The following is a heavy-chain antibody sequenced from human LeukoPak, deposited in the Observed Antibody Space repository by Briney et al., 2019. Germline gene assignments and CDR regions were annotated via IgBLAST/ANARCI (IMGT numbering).Heavy chain of an antibody. Sequence: GGSLRLSCAASGFTFSSYAMHWVRQAPGKGLEWVAFIRYDGSNKYYADSVKGRFTISRDNSKNTLYLQMNSLRAEDTAVYYCARTINYYYYMDVWGKGTTVTVSS. J-gene: IGHJ6*03. CDR1: GFTFSSYA. D-gene: IGHD5-12*01. CDR2: IRYDGSNK. CDR3: ARTINYYYYMDV. V-gene: IGHV3-30*02.